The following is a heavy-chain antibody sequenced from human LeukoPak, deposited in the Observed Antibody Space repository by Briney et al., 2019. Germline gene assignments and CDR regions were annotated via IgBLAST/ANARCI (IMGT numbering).Heavy chain of an antibody. V-gene: IGHV3-30-3*01. CDR3: ARDFIVGATYFDY. D-gene: IGHD1-26*01. CDR1: GFTFSSYA. Sequence: GGSLRLSCAASGFTFSSYAMHWVRQAPGKGLEWVAVISYGGSNKYYADSVKGRFTISRDNSKNTLYLQMNSLRAEDTAVYYCARDFIVGATYFDYWGQGTLVTVSS. CDR2: ISYGGSNK. J-gene: IGHJ4*02.